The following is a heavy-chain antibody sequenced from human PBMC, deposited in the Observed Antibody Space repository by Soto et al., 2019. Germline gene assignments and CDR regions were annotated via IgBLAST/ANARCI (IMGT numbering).Heavy chain of an antibody. V-gene: IGHV3-48*01. J-gene: IGHJ3*02. CDR1: GFSFSIYS. Sequence: EGQLVEFGGGLVKPGGSLRLSCAASGFSFSIYSYNWVRQAPGKGLEWLSYISPAGSSIYYADSVKGRFTISRDSGRDSVYLQKNSLRAGDTAVYYCAKDRGGSGAFDIWGQGTMVTVSS. CDR3: AKDRGGSGAFDI. D-gene: IGHD3-10*01. CDR2: ISPAGSSI.